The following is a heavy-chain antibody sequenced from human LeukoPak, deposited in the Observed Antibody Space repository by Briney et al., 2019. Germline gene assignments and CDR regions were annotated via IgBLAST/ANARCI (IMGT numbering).Heavy chain of an antibody. CDR2: ISYDGSNK. J-gene: IGHJ3*02. Sequence: PGGSLRLSCAASGFTFSSYGMHWVRQAPGKGLEWVAVISYDGSNKYYADSVKGRFTISRDNSKNTLYLQMNSLRAEDTALYYCAKVSWFGELRPDASDIWGQGTMVTVSS. V-gene: IGHV3-30*18. CDR1: GFTFSSYG. D-gene: IGHD3-10*01. CDR3: AKVSWFGELRPDASDI.